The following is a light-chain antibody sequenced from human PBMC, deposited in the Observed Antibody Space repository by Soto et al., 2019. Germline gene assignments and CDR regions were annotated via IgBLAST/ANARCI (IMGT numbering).Light chain of an antibody. V-gene: IGKV1D-8*02. CDR3: QQYENYLT. Sequence: ILMPPSPSLVSASAGDRITNSCRMSQSISSYLAWYQQKPGKAPKLLIYAASTLYGGVPSRFSGSGSGTEFSLTISSLQPDDCATYYCQQYENYLTFGQGTKVDIK. J-gene: IGKJ1*01. CDR1: QSISSY. CDR2: AAS.